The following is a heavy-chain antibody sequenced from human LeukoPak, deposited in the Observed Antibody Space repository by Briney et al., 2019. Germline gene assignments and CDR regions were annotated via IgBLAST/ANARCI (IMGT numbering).Heavy chain of an antibody. Sequence: SETLSLTCAVYGGSFSGYYWSWIRQPPGKGLEWIGEINHSGSTNYNPSPKSRVTISVDTSKNQFSLKLSSVTAADTAVYYCARGGYYYGSGSYYKGRMYYYYMDVWGKGTTVTVSS. V-gene: IGHV4-34*01. J-gene: IGHJ6*03. D-gene: IGHD3-10*01. CDR3: ARGGYYYGSGSYYKGRMYYYYMDV. CDR2: INHSGST. CDR1: GGSFSGYY.